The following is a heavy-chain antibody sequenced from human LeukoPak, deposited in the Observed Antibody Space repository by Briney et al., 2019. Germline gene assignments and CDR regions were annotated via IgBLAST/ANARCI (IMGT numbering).Heavy chain of an antibody. V-gene: IGHV3-66*02. J-gene: IGHJ4*02. Sequence: GGSLRLSCAVSGFTVSSNYMSWVRQAPGKGLEWVSVIYSGGSTFYADSVKGRFTISRDNSKNTLYLQMNSLRAEDTAVYYCAREVHLHYWGQGTLVTVSS. CDR2: IYSGGST. CDR1: GFTVSSNY. CDR3: AREVHLHY.